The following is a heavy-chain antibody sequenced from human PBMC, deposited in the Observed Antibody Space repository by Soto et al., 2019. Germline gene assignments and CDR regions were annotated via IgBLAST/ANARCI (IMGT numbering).Heavy chain of an antibody. D-gene: IGHD1-1*01. J-gene: IGHJ4*02. Sequence: GGSLRLSCAAPGFTFRNSRMSWVRQAPGKGLEWVANIKQDGSDTYYVDSVKGRFTISRDNAKNSLYLQMNSLRAEDTAVYYCATDLGTTMARHWGQGTLVTSPQ. CDR1: GFTFRNSR. CDR2: IKQDGSDT. CDR3: ATDLGTTMARH. V-gene: IGHV3-7*04.